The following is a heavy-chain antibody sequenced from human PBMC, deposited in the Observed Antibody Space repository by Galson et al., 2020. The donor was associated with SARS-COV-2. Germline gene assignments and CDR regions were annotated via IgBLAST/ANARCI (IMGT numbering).Heavy chain of an antibody. J-gene: IGHJ6*02. Sequence: GGSLRLSCAASGFSVTSNYMSWVRQAPGKGLEWVSVIYSGGSKFYADSVKGRFTISRDNSKNTLYLQMNSLRAEDTAVYYCARQWERNYYYGMDVWGQGTTVTVSS. CDR1: GFSVTSNY. CDR2: IYSGGSK. CDR3: ARQWERNYYYGMDV. V-gene: IGHV3-53*01. D-gene: IGHD1-26*01.